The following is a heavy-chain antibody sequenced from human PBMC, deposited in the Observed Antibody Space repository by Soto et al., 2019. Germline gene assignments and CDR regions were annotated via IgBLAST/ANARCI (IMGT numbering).Heavy chain of an antibody. V-gene: IGHV3-64D*06. J-gene: IGHJ4*02. CDR2: ISTNGGST. Sequence: PWGSLRLSCSASGFTFCSYAMHCVRQAPGKGLEYVSSISTNGGSTHYADSVKGRFTISRDNSKNTQYLQMSSLRADDTAVYYCVKGEYYYDSGAYYPFDYWGQGTLVTVSS. D-gene: IGHD3-22*01. CDR1: GFTFCSYA. CDR3: VKGEYYYDSGAYYPFDY.